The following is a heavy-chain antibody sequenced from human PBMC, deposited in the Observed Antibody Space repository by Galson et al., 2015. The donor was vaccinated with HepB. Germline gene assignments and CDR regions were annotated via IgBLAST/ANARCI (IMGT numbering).Heavy chain of an antibody. Sequence: SLRLSCAASGFTVSRNYMSWVRQAPGKGLEWVSVIYTDGTTYYADSVKGRFAISRDNSRNTLYLQMNSLRAEGTAVYYCATSQWPPAANDYWGQGTLVAVS. CDR2: IYTDGTT. CDR3: ATSQWPPAANDY. D-gene: IGHD6-19*01. V-gene: IGHV3-53*01. J-gene: IGHJ4*02. CDR1: GFTVSRNY.